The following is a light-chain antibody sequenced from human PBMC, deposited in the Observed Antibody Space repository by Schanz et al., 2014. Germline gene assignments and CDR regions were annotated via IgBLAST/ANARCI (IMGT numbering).Light chain of an antibody. CDR1: SSDVGGYNY. Sequence: QSALTQPPSASGSPGQSVTISCTGTSSDVGGYNYVSWYQQHPGKAPKLMIYEVSKRPSGVPDRFSGSKSGNTASLTISGLRAEDEADYYCAAWDDSLNGWVFGGGTKLTVL. CDR2: EVS. CDR3: AAWDDSLNGWV. J-gene: IGLJ3*02. V-gene: IGLV2-8*01.